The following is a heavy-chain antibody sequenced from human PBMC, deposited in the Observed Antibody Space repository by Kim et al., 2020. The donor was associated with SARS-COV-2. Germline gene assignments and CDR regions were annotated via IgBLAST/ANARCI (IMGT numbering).Heavy chain of an antibody. D-gene: IGHD1-26*01. CDR3: ASHGGYSGSYYEFDY. J-gene: IGHJ4*02. V-gene: IGHV4-59*08. Sequence: SPSLKSRVTISIDTSTDQFSLKLTSVTAADTAVYYCASHGGYSGSYYEFDYWGQGTLVTVAS.